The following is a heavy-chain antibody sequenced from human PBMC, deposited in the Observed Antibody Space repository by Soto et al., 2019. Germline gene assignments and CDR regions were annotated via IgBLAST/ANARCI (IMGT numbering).Heavy chain of an antibody. D-gene: IGHD3-10*01. CDR3: AHFSYYVSGSLDY. CDR1: GFSLSTSGMG. J-gene: IGHJ4*02. V-gene: IGHV2-5*02. CDR2: IYWDDDN. Sequence: QITLKESGPTLVKPTQTLTLTCTFSGFSLSTSGMGVGWIRQPPGKALEWLALIYWDDDNRYSPSLKSRLTXTXDXXKNQVVLTMTNMDPLDTATYYCAHFSYYVSGSLDYWGQGTLVTVSS.